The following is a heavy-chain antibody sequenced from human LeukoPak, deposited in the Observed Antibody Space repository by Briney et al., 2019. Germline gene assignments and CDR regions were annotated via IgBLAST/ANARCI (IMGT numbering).Heavy chain of an antibody. J-gene: IGHJ4*02. CDR1: GFTFSSYG. V-gene: IGHV3-33*01. Sequence: GRSLSLSCAASGFTFSSYGMHWVRQAPGKGLEWVAVIWYDGSNKYYADSVKGRFTIFRDNSKNTLYLQMNSLRAEDTAVYYCARDPYCSSTSCYGYYFDYWGQGTLVTVSS. D-gene: IGHD2-2*01. CDR2: IWYDGSNK. CDR3: ARDPYCSSTSCYGYYFDY.